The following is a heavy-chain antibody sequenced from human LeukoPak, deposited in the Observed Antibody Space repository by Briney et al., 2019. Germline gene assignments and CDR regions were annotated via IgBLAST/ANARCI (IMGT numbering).Heavy chain of an antibody. V-gene: IGHV1-2*02. J-gene: IGHJ4*02. CDR3: ARDRSYGSFDY. CDR1: GYTFTGYY. D-gene: IGHD5-18*01. CDR2: INPNSGGT. Sequence: ASVKVSCKASGYTFTGYYMHWVRQAPGQGLEGMGWINPNSGGTNYAQKFQGRVTMTRDTSIITAYMELSRLRSDDTAVYYCARDRSYGSFDYWGQGTLVTVSS.